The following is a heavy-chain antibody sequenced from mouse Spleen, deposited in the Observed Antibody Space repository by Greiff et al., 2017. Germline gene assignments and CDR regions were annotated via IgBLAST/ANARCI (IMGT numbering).Heavy chain of an antibody. J-gene: IGHJ1*03. CDR1: GYTFTDYN. CDR2: INPNNGGT. Sequence: EVQLQQSGPELVKPGASVKIPCKASGYTFTDYNMDWVKQSHGKSLEWIGDINPNNGGTNYNQKFKGKATLTVDKSSSTAYMELRSLTSEDTAVYYCARKSSLWYFDVWGTGTTVTVSS. CDR3: ARKSSLWYFDV. V-gene: IGHV1-18*01. D-gene: IGHD1-1*01.